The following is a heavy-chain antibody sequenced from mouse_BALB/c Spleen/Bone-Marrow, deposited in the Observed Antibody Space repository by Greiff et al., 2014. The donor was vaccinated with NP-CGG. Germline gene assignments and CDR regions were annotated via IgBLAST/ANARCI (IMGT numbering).Heavy chain of an antibody. Sequence: VQLQQSGPELVKPGASVKISCKASGYTFTDHNMHWVKQSHGKGLEWIGYIYPYNGGTAYNQKFKSKATLTVDNSSSTAYMELRSLTSEDSAVYYCSSPYGNYGAWFAYWGQGTLVTVSA. V-gene: IGHV1S29*02. J-gene: IGHJ3*01. D-gene: IGHD2-1*01. CDR2: IYPYNGGT. CDR3: SSPYGNYGAWFAY. CDR1: GYTFTDHN.